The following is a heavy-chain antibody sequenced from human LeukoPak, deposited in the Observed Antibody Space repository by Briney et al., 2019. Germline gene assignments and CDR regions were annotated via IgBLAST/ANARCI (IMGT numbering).Heavy chain of an antibody. Sequence: GGSLRLSCAASGFTFSSYWMSWVRQAPGKGLEWVANIKQDGSEKYYVDSVKGRFTISRDNAKNSLYLQMNSLRAEDTAVYYCARGGASPDCGGNFWFDPWGQGTLVTVSS. CDR2: IKQDGSEK. J-gene: IGHJ5*02. CDR1: GFTFSSYW. CDR3: ARGGASPDCGGNFWFDP. D-gene: IGHD4-23*01. V-gene: IGHV3-7*01.